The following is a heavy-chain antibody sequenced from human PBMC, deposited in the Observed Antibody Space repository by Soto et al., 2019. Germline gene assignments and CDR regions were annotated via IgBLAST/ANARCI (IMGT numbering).Heavy chain of an antibody. CDR3: ASNYAYAEGYYWYGIDV. V-gene: IGHV3-21*01. D-gene: IGHD3-16*01. Sequence: GGSLRLSCAASGFTFSSYSMNWVRQAPGKGLEWVSSISSSSSYIYYADSVKGRFTISRDNAKNSLYLQMNSLRADDTAVYYCASNYAYAEGYYWYGIDVWGPGTTFTVSS. CDR2: ISSSSSYI. J-gene: IGHJ6*02. CDR1: GFTFSSYS.